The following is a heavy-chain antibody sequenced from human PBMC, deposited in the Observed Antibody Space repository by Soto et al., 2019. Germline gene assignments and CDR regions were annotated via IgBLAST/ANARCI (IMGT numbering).Heavy chain of an antibody. CDR1: GGSISRYY. CDR2: MYNTGST. V-gene: IGHV4-59*01. D-gene: IGHD2-21*02. Sequence: QLQLQESGPGLVKPSETLSLTCTVSGGSISRYYWSWIRQPPGKGLEWIGYMYNTGSTVYNPSFKSRVTISVDTSKNQFSLKLNSVTAADTAVYYCARDLWGYCGTDCYPLDVWGQGTTGTFSS. CDR3: ARDLWGYCGTDCYPLDV. J-gene: IGHJ6*02.